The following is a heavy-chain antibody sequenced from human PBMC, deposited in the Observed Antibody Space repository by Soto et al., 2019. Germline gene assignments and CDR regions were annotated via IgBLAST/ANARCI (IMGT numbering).Heavy chain of an antibody. D-gene: IGHD6-19*01. CDR2: INAGNGNT. Sequence: GASVKVSCKASGYTFTSYAMHWVRQAPGQRLEWMGWINAGNGNTKYSQKFQGRVTITRDTSASTAYMELSSLRSEDTAVYYCARRTPVGAVAGTFWIDPRGQGTLVTVSS. CDR3: ARRTPVGAVAGTFWIDP. V-gene: IGHV1-3*01. CDR1: GYTFTSYA. J-gene: IGHJ5*02.